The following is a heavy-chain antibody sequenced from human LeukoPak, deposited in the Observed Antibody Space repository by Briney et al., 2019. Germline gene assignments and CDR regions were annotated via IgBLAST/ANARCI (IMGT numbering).Heavy chain of an antibody. D-gene: IGHD1-20*01. J-gene: IGHJ4*02. Sequence: GGSLRLSCAAFGFTVDSNYMSWVRQAPGKGLEWVSTIYSGGSSYYADSVKGRFTISRDSSKNTLYLQMNSLRPEDTAVYYCARDARHITATSDGYWGQGTLVTVSS. CDR1: GFTVDSNY. CDR2: IYSGGSS. V-gene: IGHV3-66*02. CDR3: ARDARHITATSDGY.